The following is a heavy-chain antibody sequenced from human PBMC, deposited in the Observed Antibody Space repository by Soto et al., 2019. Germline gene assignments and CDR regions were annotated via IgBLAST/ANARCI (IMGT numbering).Heavy chain of an antibody. Sequence: SETLSLTCAVSGYSISSGYYWGWLRQPPGKGLEWIGSIYHGGSTYYNPSLNSRVTLSIDMTNNHVFLILNTVTAADTAVYYSARVGPCVPYTYKTIFYFLMNSFDTWGQGTLVTVSS. CDR1: GYSISSGYY. V-gene: IGHV4-38-2*01. D-gene: IGHD3-3*01. CDR2: IYHGGST. J-gene: IGHJ5*02. CDR3: ARVGPCVPYTYKTIFYFLMNSFDT.